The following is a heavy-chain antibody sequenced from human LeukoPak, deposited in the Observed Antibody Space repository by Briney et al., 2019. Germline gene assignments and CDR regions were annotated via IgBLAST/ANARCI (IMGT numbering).Heavy chain of an antibody. Sequence: GGSLRLSCAASGFTFDDYGMHWVRQAPGKGLEWVSGISWNSGSIGYADSVKGRFTISRDNAKNSLYLQMNSLRAEDTALYYCAKDIGSYDSSGLDYWGQGTLVTVSS. CDR2: ISWNSGSI. CDR3: AKDIGSYDSSGLDY. D-gene: IGHD3-22*01. CDR1: GFTFDDYG. J-gene: IGHJ4*02. V-gene: IGHV3-9*01.